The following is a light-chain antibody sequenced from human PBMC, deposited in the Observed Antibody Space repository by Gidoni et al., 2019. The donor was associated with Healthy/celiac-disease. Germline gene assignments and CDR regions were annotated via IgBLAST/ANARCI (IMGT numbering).Light chain of an antibody. J-gene: IGLJ2*01. CDR1: ALPKQY. V-gene: IGLV3-25*03. Sequence: SYELPQPPSGSVSPGQTARITCSGDALPKQYAYWYQQKPGQAPVLVIYKDSERPSGIPERFSGSSSGTTVTLTISGVQAEDEADYYCQSADSSGTYQVVFGGGTKLTVL. CDR2: KDS. CDR3: QSADSSGTYQVV.